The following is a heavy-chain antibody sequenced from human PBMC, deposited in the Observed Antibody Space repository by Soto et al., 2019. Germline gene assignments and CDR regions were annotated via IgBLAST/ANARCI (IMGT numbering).Heavy chain of an antibody. CDR3: ARKTGVRYYFEY. CDR1: GGSFSGYT. D-gene: IGHD3-10*01. CDR2: INHSGST. J-gene: IGHJ4*02. Sequence: QVQLQQWGAGLLKPSETLSLTCAVYGGSFSGYTWSWIRQPPGKGLEGIGEINHSGSTNYNPSLKSRVTISVDTSKNQFSLKLRSVTAADTAVYYCARKTGVRYYFEYWGQGMLVTVSS. V-gene: IGHV4-34*01.